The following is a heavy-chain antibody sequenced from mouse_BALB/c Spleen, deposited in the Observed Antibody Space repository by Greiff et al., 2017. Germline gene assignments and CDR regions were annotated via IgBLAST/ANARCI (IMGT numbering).Heavy chain of an antibody. J-gene: IGHJ1*01. Sequence: EVQRVESGPGLVKPSQSLSLTCSVTGYSITSGYYWNWIRQFPGNKLEWMGYISYDGSNNYNPSLKNRISITRDTSKNQFFLKLNSVTTEDTATYYCAREEGLLPRYFDVWGAGTTVTVSS. CDR1: GYSITSGYY. D-gene: IGHD1-1*01. V-gene: IGHV3-6*02. CDR2: ISYDGSN. CDR3: AREEGLLPRYFDV.